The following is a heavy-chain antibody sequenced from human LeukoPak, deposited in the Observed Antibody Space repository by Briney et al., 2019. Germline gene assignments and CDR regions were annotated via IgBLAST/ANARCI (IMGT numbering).Heavy chain of an antibody. CDR3: ARDQSPYGSGRLPGY. CDR2: ISSSSSYI. V-gene: IGHV3-21*01. J-gene: IGHJ4*02. Sequence: PGGSLRLSCAASGFTFSSYSMNWVRQAPGKGLEWVSSISSSSSYIYYADSVKGRFTISRDNSKNTLYLQMNSLRAEDTAVYYCARDQSPYGSGRLPGYWGQGTLVTVSS. D-gene: IGHD3-10*01. CDR1: GFTFSSYS.